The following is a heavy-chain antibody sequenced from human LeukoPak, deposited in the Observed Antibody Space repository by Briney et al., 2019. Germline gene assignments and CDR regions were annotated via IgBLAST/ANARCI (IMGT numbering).Heavy chain of an antibody. CDR1: GGSFSGYY. CDR2: INHSGST. D-gene: IGHD3-9*01. Sequence: SETLSLTCAVYGGSFSGYYWSWIRQPPGKGLEWIGEINHSGSTNYNPSLKSRVTISVDTSKNQFSLKLSSVTAADTAVYYCARGPLLRYFDWLFGPFDYWGQGTLVTVSS. CDR3: ARGPLLRYFDWLFGPFDY. J-gene: IGHJ4*02. V-gene: IGHV4-34*01.